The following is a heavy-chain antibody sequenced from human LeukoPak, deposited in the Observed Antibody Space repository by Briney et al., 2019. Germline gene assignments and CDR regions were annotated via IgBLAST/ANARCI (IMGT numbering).Heavy chain of an antibody. Sequence: ASVTVSFTASGYTFTSYGISWVRQAPGQGLEWMGWISAYNGNTNYAQKLQGRVTMTTDTSTSTAYMELRSLRSDDTAVYYCARDGYCSSTSCYSSWAFDYWGQGTLVTVSS. CDR2: ISAYNGNT. D-gene: IGHD2-2*03. J-gene: IGHJ4*02. V-gene: IGHV1-18*01. CDR3: ARDGYCSSTSCYSSWAFDY. CDR1: GYTFTSYG.